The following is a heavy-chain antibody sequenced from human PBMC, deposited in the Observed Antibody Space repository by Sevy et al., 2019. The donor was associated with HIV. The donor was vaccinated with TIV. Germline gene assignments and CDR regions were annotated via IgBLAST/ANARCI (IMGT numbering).Heavy chain of an antibody. CDR3: AKGYEFWSGYYKYYYYGMDV. D-gene: IGHD3-3*01. J-gene: IGHJ6*02. Sequence: GESLKISCAASGFTFSSYAMSWVRQAPGKGLEWVSAISGSGGSTYYADSVKGRFTISRDNSKNTLYLQMNSLRAEDTAVYYCAKGYEFWSGYYKYYYYGMDVWGQGTTVTVSS. CDR1: GFTFSSYA. V-gene: IGHV3-23*01. CDR2: ISGSGGST.